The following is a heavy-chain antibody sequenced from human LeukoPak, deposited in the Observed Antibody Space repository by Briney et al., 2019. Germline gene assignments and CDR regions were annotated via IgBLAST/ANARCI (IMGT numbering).Heavy chain of an antibody. V-gene: IGHV3-30*03. J-gene: IGHJ4*02. CDR3: ARGVGATSFEH. Sequence: GGSLRLSCAASGFTFSSYGMRWVRQAPGKGLEWVAVISYDGSNKYYADSVKGRFTISRDNSKNTLYLQMNSLRAEDTAVYYCARGVGATSFEHWGQGTLVTVSS. CDR2: ISYDGSNK. CDR1: GFTFSSYG. D-gene: IGHD1-26*01.